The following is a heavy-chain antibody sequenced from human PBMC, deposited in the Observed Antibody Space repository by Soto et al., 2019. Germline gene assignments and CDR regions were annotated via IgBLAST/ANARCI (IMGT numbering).Heavy chain of an antibody. CDR1: GFTFSNYA. CDR2: ISGTGGST. V-gene: IGHV3-23*01. CDR3: AKGPLVGKYYDSSGYYN. J-gene: IGHJ4*02. D-gene: IGHD3-22*01. Sequence: EVQLLESGGGLVQPGGSLRLSCGASGFTFSNYAMTWVRQAPGKGLEWVSVISGTGGSTYYADSVKGRFTISRDNSKNTLYLQMNNLRAEDTAVYYCAKGPLVGKYYDSSGYYNWGQGTLVTVSS.